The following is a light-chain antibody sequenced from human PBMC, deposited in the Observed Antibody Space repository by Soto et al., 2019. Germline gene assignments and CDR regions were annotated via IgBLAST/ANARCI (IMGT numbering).Light chain of an antibody. CDR2: DAS. V-gene: IGKV1-33*01. CDR3: QQYDNLPIT. J-gene: IGKJ5*01. CDR1: QDISNY. Sequence: DIQMNQSPSSLSASVGDRVTITCQASQDISNYLNWYQQKPGKAPKLLIYDASNLETGVPSRFSGSGSGTDFTFTFSSLQPEDIATYYCQQYDNLPITFGQGTRLEIK.